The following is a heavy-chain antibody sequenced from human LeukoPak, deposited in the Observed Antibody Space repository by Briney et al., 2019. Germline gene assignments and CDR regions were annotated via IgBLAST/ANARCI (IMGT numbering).Heavy chain of an antibody. CDR3: AKGGHYYGSGSYFPYPPHLDFDY. D-gene: IGHD3-10*01. CDR2: ISYDGSNK. CDR1: GFTFSSYG. Sequence: PGRSLRLSCAASGFTFSSYGMHWVRQAPGKGLEWVAVISYDGSNKYYADSVKGRFTISRDNSKNTLYLQMNSLRAEDTAVYYCAKGGHYYGSGSYFPYPPHLDFDYWGQGTLVTVSS. V-gene: IGHV3-30*18. J-gene: IGHJ4*02.